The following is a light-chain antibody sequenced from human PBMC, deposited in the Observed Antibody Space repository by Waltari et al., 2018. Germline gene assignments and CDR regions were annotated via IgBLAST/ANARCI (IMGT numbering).Light chain of an antibody. CDR3: QSYDSSLSGVL. CDR2: GNN. CDR1: SSNIGAGYD. J-gene: IGLJ2*01. V-gene: IGLV1-40*01. Sequence: QSVLTQPPSVSGSPGQRITISCTGTSSNIGAGYDLHWYLQLPGTAPKLLILGNNNRPSGVPDRFSASKSDTSASLAITGLQAEDEADYYCQSYDSSLSGVLFGGGTKLTVL.